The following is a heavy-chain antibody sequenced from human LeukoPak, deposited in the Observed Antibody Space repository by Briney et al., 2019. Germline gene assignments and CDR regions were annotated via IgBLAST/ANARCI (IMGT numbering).Heavy chain of an antibody. V-gene: IGHV4-4*07. CDR2: IYTSGST. CDR1: GGSISSYF. CDR3: ARESTYDSSGYYYDKVDY. J-gene: IGHJ4*02. Sequence: SETLSLTCTVSGGSISSYFWTWIRQPAGKGLEWIGHIYTSGSTNFNPSLKSRVTISVDTSKNQFSLKLSSVTAADTAVYYCARESTYDSSGYYYDKVDYWGQGTLVTVSS. D-gene: IGHD3-22*01.